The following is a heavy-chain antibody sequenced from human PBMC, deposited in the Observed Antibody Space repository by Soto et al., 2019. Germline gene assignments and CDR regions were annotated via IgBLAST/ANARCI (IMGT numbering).Heavy chain of an antibody. CDR2: TYYRSKWSY. D-gene: IGHD6-13*01. V-gene: IGHV6-1*01. CDR3: ARIAGASRGNDY. Sequence: QVQLQQSGPGLVKPSQTLSLTCAISGDSVSSNSAAWNWIRQSPSGGLEWLGRTYYRSKWSYDYAVSVQSRININPDTSKNQSSLQLSAVTPEDTAMYYCARIAGASRGNDYWGQGTLVTVSS. CDR1: GDSVSSNSAA. J-gene: IGHJ4*02.